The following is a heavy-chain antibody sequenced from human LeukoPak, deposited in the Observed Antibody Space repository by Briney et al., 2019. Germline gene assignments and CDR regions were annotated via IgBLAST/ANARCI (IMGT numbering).Heavy chain of an antibody. CDR2: IYYSGST. D-gene: IGHD3-3*01. CDR3: ARAPLLGIFGLDP. CDR1: GGSISSYY. J-gene: IGHJ5*02. V-gene: IGHV4-59*01. Sequence: SETLSLTCTVSGGSISSYYWSWIRQPPGKGLEWIGYIYYSGSTNYNPSLKSRVTISVDTSKNQFSLKLSSVAAADTAVYYCARAPLLGIFGLDPWGQGTLVTVSS.